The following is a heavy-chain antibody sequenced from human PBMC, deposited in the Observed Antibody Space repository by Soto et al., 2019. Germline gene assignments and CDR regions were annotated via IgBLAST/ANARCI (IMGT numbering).Heavy chain of an antibody. Sequence: GGSLRLSCAASGFTFSSYAMHWVRQAPGKGLEWVVVISYDGSNKYYADSVKGRFTISRDNSKNTLYLQMNSLRAEDTAVYYCARDFRFGSYDAFDIWGQGTMVTVSS. V-gene: IGHV3-30*04. CDR1: GFTFSSYA. D-gene: IGHD1-26*01. CDR2: ISYDGSNK. J-gene: IGHJ3*02. CDR3: ARDFRFGSYDAFDI.